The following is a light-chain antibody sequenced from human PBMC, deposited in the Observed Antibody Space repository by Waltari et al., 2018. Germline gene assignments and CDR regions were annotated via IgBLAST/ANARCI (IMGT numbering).Light chain of an antibody. CDR2: DAS. CDR3: QQANRYPMP. V-gene: IGKV1-12*01. J-gene: IGKJ4*01. CDR1: HDLSRW. Sequence: DIQLTQSPSFVSASVGDTVTITCRPRHDLSRWLAWFQQKPGKAPNLLIHDASILQSGASSRFSGSGSGTDFTLTISSLQPEDAATYYCQQANRYPMPFGGGTKVEIK.